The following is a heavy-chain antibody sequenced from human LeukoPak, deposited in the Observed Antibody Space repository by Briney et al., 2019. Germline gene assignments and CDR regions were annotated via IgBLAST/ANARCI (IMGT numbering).Heavy chain of an antibody. Sequence: PSETLSLTCTVSGGSISSYYWSWIRQPPGKGLEWIGYIYYTGNTNYNPSLKSRVTISVDTSKNQFSLNLSSVTAADTAVYYCARSRPNYDILTGYYDYWGQGTLVTVSS. V-gene: IGHV4-59*08. CDR3: ARSRPNYDILTGYYDY. CDR1: GGSISSYY. J-gene: IGHJ4*02. CDR2: IYYTGNT. D-gene: IGHD3-9*01.